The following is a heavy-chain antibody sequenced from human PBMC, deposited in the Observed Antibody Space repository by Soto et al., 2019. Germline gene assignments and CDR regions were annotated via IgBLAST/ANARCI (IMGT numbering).Heavy chain of an antibody. J-gene: IGHJ4*02. D-gene: IGHD2-21*02. CDR3: ATACGGDCSSYY. V-gene: IGHV1-69*02. Sequence: QVQLVQSGAEVKKPGSSVKVSCKASGGTFSSYTISWVRQAPGQGLEWMGRIIPILGIANYAQKFQGRVXIXAXXSTSTAYMELSSLRSEDTAVYYCATACGGDCSSYYWGQGTLVTVSS. CDR1: GGTFSSYT. CDR2: IIPILGIA.